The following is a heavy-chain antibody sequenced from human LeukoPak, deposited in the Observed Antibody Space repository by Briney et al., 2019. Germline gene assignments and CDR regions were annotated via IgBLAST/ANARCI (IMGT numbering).Heavy chain of an antibody. V-gene: IGHV1-3*01. CDR1: GYTFTTYT. J-gene: IGHJ4*02. Sequence: ASVKVSCKASGYTFTTYTMHWVRQAPGQRLEWMGWINAGNGNTKYSQKFQGRVTITRDTSASTAYMELSSLRSEDTAVYYCARDHGDYYFDYWGQGTLVTVSS. CDR2: INAGNGNT. CDR3: ARDHGDYYFDY. D-gene: IGHD4-17*01.